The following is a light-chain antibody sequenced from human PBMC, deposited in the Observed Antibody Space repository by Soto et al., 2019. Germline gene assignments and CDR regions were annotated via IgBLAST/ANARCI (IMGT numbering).Light chain of an antibody. CDR2: DNN. CDR1: TSNIGNYY. V-gene: IGLV1-51*01. J-gene: IGLJ3*02. CDR3: ATWDSSLSGGV. Sequence: QSVLTQPPSVSSASGLKVTISCTGSTSNIGNYYVSWYQQLPGTAPKLLIYDNNRRPSGIPDRFSASKSGTSATLGITGLQTGDEADYYCATWDSSLSGGVFGGGTKLTVL.